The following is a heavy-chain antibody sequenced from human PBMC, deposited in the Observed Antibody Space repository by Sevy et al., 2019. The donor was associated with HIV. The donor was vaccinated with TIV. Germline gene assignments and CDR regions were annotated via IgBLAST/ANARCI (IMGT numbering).Heavy chain of an antibody. D-gene: IGHD3-22*01. V-gene: IGHV3-66*01. Sequence: GGSLRLSCEASGFTVSGNYMAWVRLAPGKGLEWVSLIDSGGSTYYADSVKGRFTISRDNAKHTLYLQMNPLRAEDTAVYFCARDRYYDASGYYYYYYGMDVWGQGTTVTVSS. CDR1: GFTVSGNY. CDR2: IDSGGST. CDR3: ARDRYYDASGYYYYYYGMDV. J-gene: IGHJ6*02.